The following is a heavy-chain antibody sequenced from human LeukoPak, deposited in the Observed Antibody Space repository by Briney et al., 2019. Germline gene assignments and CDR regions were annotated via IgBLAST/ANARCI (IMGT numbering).Heavy chain of an antibody. J-gene: IGHJ4*02. CDR3: TRGAGWLIDY. CDR2: FHNSGTS. V-gene: IGHV4-59*01. CDR1: DDSISDYY. D-gene: IGHD3-16*01. Sequence: SETLSLTCTVSDDSISDYYRGWIRQPPGKGLEWIGYFHNSGTSTYNPSLESRVTISADTSKNQFSLKLNSLTTADTAVYYCTRGAGWLIDYWGQGILVTVSS.